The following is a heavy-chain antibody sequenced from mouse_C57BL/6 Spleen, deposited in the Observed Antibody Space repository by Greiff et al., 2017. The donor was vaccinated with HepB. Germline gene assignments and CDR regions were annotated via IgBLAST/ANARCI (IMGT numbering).Heavy chain of an antibody. CDR1: GYTFTSYG. CDR3: ARPPTVVAPMDY. Sequence: QVTLKVSGAELARPGASVKLSCKASGYTFTSYGISWVKQRTGQGLEWVGEIYPRSGNTYYNEKFKGKATLTADKSSSTAYMELRSLTSEDSAVYFCARPPTVVAPMDYWGQGTSVTVSS. J-gene: IGHJ4*01. CDR2: IYPRSGNT. D-gene: IGHD1-1*01. V-gene: IGHV1-81*01.